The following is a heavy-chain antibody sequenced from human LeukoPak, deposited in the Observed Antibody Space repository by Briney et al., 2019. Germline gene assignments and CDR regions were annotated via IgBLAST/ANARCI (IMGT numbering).Heavy chain of an antibody. Sequence: GGSLRLSCAASGFTFSRYEMNWVRQAPGKGLEWVSYISSSGSTIYYADSVKGRFTISRDNVKNSLYLQMNSLRAEDTAVYYCARVEIVYSSTWFFDYWGQGTLVTVSS. CDR1: GFTFSRYE. CDR2: ISSSGSTI. D-gene: IGHD6-13*01. J-gene: IGHJ4*02. CDR3: ARVEIVYSSTWFFDY. V-gene: IGHV3-48*03.